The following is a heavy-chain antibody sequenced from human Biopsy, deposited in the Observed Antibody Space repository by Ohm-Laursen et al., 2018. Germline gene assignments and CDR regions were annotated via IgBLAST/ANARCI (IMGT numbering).Heavy chain of an antibody. Sequence: GSLRLSCSASGVTLSGYAVNWVRQAPGKGLEWVSSITGGGNYINYADSVRGRFTISRDNSKNSVYLVMSSLRAEDTAVYFCATAAYAPPYFDLWGRGTVVTVSS. CDR1: GVTLSGYA. D-gene: IGHD4-17*01. CDR2: ITGGGNYI. V-gene: IGHV3-21*06. J-gene: IGHJ4*02. CDR3: ATAAYAPPYFDL.